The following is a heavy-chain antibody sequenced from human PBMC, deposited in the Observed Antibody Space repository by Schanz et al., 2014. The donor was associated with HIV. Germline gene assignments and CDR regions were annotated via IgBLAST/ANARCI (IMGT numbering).Heavy chain of an antibody. D-gene: IGHD2-15*01. CDR2: INHSGST. Sequence: QVQLHQWGAGLLKPSETLSLTCAVYGVSFSGYDWSWIRQPPGKGLGWIGEINHSGSTNYNPSLRSRFTISVDTSKNQFSLKLSSVTAADTAVYYCARGLVNCSGGSCYSGWFDPWGQGNLVTVSS. J-gene: IGHJ5*02. CDR1: GVSFSGYD. V-gene: IGHV4-34*01. CDR3: ARGLVNCSGGSCYSGWFDP.